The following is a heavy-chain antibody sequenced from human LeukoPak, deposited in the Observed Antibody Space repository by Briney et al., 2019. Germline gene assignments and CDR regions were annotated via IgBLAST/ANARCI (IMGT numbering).Heavy chain of an antibody. J-gene: IGHJ4*02. Sequence: PGGSLRLSCAASGFTFSSYSMHWVRQAPGKGLEWVSAISGSGGSTYYADSVKGRFTISRDNSKNTLYLQMNSLRAEDTAVYYCAKDRTIFGGYFDYWGQGTLVTVSS. D-gene: IGHD3-3*01. CDR2: ISGSGGST. CDR1: GFTFSSYS. CDR3: AKDRTIFGGYFDY. V-gene: IGHV3-23*01.